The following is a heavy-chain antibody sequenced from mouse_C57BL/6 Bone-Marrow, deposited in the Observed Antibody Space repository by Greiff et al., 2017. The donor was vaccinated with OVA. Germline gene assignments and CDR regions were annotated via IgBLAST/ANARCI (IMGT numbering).Heavy chain of an antibody. V-gene: IGHV5-6*01. CDR1: GFTFSSYG. J-gene: IGHJ1*03. CDR2: ISSGGSYT. CDR3: ARDPYYGSRADV. Sequence: EVKLVESGGDLVKPGGSLKLSCAASGFTFSSYGMSWVRQTPDKRLEWVATISSGGSYTYYPDSVKGRFTISRDNAKNTLYLQMSSLKSEDTAMDYCARDPYYGSRADVWGKGTTVTVSS. D-gene: IGHD1-1*01.